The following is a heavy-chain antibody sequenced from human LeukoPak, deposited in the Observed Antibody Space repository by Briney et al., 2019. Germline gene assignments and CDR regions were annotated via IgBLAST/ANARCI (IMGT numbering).Heavy chain of an antibody. D-gene: IGHD1-26*01. CDR3: AKATYSGSFLMVFDY. V-gene: IGHV3-74*01. CDR1: GFTFSSYW. CDR2: INSDGSST. Sequence: GGSLRLSCAASGFTFSSYWMHWVRQAPGKGLVWVSRINSDGSSTSYADSVKGRFTISRDNAKNTLYLQMNSLRAEDTAVYYCAKATYSGSFLMVFDYWGQGTLVTVSS. J-gene: IGHJ4*02.